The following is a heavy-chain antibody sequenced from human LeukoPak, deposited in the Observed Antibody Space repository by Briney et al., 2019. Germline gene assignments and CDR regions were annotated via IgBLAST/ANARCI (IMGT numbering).Heavy chain of an antibody. CDR1: GLTFSIYP. J-gene: IGHJ4*02. Sequence: GRSLRLSCAASGLTFSIYPLTWVRQAPGKGLEWASSTGGGGVYAYYSNSVQGRFITPRDNSKNTLYLQISSLRSGDTAVYYCAKDLFGGPARAYFDYWGRGALVTVSS. CDR3: AKDLFGGPARAYFDY. D-gene: IGHD3-16*01. V-gene: IGHV3-23*01. CDR2: TGGGGVYA.